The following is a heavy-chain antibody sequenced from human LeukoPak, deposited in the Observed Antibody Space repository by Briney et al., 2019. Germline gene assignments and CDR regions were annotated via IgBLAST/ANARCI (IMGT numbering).Heavy chain of an antibody. J-gene: IGHJ4*02. CDR1: GITFRNYW. Sequence: GGSLRLSCAASGITFRNYWMHWVRQAPGKGLVWVSRVKGDGSFTDYADSVKGRFTISRDNAKNTLYLQMYSLRAEDTAAYYCVRDGDDYNFDYWGQGSLVTVSS. D-gene: IGHD5-24*01. CDR2: VKGDGSFT. CDR3: VRDGDDYNFDY. V-gene: IGHV3-74*01.